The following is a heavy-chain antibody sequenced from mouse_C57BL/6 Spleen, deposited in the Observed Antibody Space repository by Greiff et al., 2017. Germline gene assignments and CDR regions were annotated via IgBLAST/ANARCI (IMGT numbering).Heavy chain of an antibody. CDR2: IYPGDGDT. CDR1: GYAFSSYW. D-gene: IGHD1-1*01. Sequence: QVQLKESGAELVKPGASVKISCKASGYAFSSYWMNWVKQRPGKGLEWIGQIYPGDGDTNYNGKFKGKATLTADKSSSTAYMQLSSLTSEDSAVYFCAREGITTVVAPDVWGTGTTVTVSS. CDR3: AREGITTVVAPDV. V-gene: IGHV1-80*01. J-gene: IGHJ1*03.